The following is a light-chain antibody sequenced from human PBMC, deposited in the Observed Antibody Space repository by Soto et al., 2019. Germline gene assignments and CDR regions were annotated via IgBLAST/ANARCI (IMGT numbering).Light chain of an antibody. CDR3: QSFDAGVSGYV. Sequence: QSVLSQEASVSGAVGQKVALSNTGNTTNAGSHGVDWNQQSSHVSPKTAMFGNSVPSGIPDRFSGSKSGTSASLAITGLQAEDEAEYYCQSFDAGVSGYVFGPGTKLTVL. CDR2: GNS. J-gene: IGLJ1*01. V-gene: IGLV1-40*01. CDR1: TTNAGSHG.